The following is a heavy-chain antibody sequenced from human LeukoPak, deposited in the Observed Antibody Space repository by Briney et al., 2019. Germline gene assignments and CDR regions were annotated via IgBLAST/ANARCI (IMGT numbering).Heavy chain of an antibody. CDR3: ARDKHYYDSSNYV. D-gene: IGHD3-22*01. CDR2: ISGSGGST. V-gene: IGHV3-23*01. J-gene: IGHJ4*02. CDR1: GFTFSSYA. Sequence: QPGGSLRLSCAASGFTFSSYAMSWVRQAPGKGLEWVSAISGSGGSTYYADSVKGRFTISRDNAKNSLYLQMNSLRAEDTALYYCARDKHYYDSSNYVWGQGTLVTVSS.